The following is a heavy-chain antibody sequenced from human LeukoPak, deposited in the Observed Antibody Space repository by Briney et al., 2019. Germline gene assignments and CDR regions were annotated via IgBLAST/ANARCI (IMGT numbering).Heavy chain of an antibody. CDR3: ATMVRRVYFDY. Sequence: SETLSLTCSVSDDSINSGYFWGWIRQPPGKRLEWIGSVSQGGTIHYNPSLKSRVTISIDTSKNQFSLSLSSVTAADTAVYYCATMVRRVYFDYWGQGTLVTVSS. CDR1: DDSINSGYF. CDR2: VSQGGTI. J-gene: IGHJ4*02. V-gene: IGHV4-38-2*02. D-gene: IGHD3-10*01.